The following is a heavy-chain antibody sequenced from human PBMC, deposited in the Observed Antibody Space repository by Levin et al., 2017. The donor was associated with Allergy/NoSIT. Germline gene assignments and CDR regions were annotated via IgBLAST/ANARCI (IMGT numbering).Heavy chain of an antibody. D-gene: IGHD2-21*02. CDR1: GGSISSSSYY. CDR2: IYYSGST. J-gene: IGHJ4*02. V-gene: IGHV4-39*07. Sequence: SQTLSLTCTVSGGSISSSSYYWGWIRQPPGKGLEWIGSIYYSGSTYYNPSLKSRVTISVDTSKNQFSLKLSSVTAADTAVYYCARDYRGCGGDCSAFDYWGQGTLVTVSS. CDR3: ARDYRGCGGDCSAFDY.